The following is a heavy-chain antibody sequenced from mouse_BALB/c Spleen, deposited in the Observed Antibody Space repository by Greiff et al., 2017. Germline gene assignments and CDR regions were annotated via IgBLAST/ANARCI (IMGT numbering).Heavy chain of an antibody. CDR1: GFNIKDTY. D-gene: IGHD2-1*01. CDR3: ARSPYGNYGAMDY. Sequence: VQLQQSGAELVKPGASVKLSCTASGFNIKDTYMHWVKQRPEQGLEWIGRIDPANGNTKYDPKFQGKATITADTSSNTAYLQLSSLTSEDTAVYYCARSPYGNYGAMDYWGQGTSVTVPS. CDR2: IDPANGNT. V-gene: IGHV14-3*02. J-gene: IGHJ4*01.